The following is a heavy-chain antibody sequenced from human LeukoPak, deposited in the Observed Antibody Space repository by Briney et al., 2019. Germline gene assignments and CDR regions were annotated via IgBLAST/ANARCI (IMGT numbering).Heavy chain of an antibody. V-gene: IGHV3-23*01. CDR3: AKQWVDC. J-gene: IGHJ4*02. CDR1: GFPFSNYA. D-gene: IGHD1-26*01. Sequence: PGGSLRLSCAASGFPFSNYAMNWVRQAPGKGLEWVSSISASGDKTDYADSVRGRFTISRDNPQNTLYLQMTSLRVEDTALYYCAKQWVDCWGQGTLVTVSS. CDR2: ISASGDKT.